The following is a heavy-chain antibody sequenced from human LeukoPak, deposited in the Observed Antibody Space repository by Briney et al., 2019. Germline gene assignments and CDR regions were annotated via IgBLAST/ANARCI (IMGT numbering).Heavy chain of an antibody. CDR2: IYTSGST. Sequence: SETLSLTCTVSGGSISTSSYYWSWIRQPAGKGLEWIGRIYTSGSTNYNPSLKSRVTISVDTSKNQFSLKLSSVTAADTAVYYCATGSGWYSRDAFDIWGQGTMVTVSS. CDR3: ATGSGWYSRDAFDI. J-gene: IGHJ3*02. CDR1: GGSISTSSYY. V-gene: IGHV4-61*02. D-gene: IGHD6-19*01.